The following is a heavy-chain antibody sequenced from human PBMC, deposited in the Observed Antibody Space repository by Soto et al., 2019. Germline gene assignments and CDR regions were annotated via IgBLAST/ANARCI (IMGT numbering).Heavy chain of an antibody. CDR3: ATDRGNY. CDR1: GGSFSGYY. J-gene: IGHJ4*02. Sequence: SETLSLTCAVYGGSFSGYYCSWIRQPPGKGLEWIGEINHSGSTNYNPSLKSRVTISVDTSKNQFSLKLSSVTAADTAVYYYATDRGNYWGQGTLVTVSS. CDR2: INHSGST. V-gene: IGHV4-34*01.